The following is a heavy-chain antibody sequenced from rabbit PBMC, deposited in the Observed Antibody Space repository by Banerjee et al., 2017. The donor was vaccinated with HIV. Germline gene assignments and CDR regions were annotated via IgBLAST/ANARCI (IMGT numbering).Heavy chain of an antibody. CDR2: IYAGSSGST. V-gene: IGHV1S40*01. J-gene: IGHJ4*01. CDR1: GFSFSSSYY. Sequence: QSLEESGGDLVKPGASLTLTCTASGFSFSSSYYMCWVRQAPGKGLEWIACIYAGSSGSTYYASWAKGRFTISKTSSPTVTLQMTSLTAADTATYFCARDGHGYAGFAFNLWGPGTLVTVS. D-gene: IGHD4-2*01. CDR3: ARDGHGYAGFAFNL.